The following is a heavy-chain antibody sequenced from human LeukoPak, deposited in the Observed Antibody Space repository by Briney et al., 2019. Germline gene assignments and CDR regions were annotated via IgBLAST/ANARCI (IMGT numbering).Heavy chain of an antibody. D-gene: IGHD3-22*01. Sequence: GGSLRLSCAASGFTFSSYGMHWLRQAPGKGLEWVAFIRYDGSNKYYADSVKGRFTISRDNSKNTLYLQMNSLRAEDTAVYYCAKGLFGPYYYYYMDVCGKGTTVTVSS. CDR1: GFTFSSYG. J-gene: IGHJ6*03. CDR2: IRYDGSNK. V-gene: IGHV3-30*02. CDR3: AKGLFGPYYYYYMDV.